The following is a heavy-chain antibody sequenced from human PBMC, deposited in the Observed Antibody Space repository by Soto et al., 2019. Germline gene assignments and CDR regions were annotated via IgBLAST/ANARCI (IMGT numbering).Heavy chain of an antibody. CDR2: MSYDGSNI. Sequence: PGGSLRLSCAASGFAFSRYAMHWVRQAPGKDLEWVAVMSYDGSNIYYADSVRGRMTISRDNSKNTLYLQVDSLRSEDTAVYYCARDVASGSRLGELPEYFDYWGQGIQVTVSS. CDR1: GFAFSRYA. D-gene: IGHD3-16*01. V-gene: IGHV3-30-3*01. J-gene: IGHJ4*02. CDR3: ARDVASGSRLGELPEYFDY.